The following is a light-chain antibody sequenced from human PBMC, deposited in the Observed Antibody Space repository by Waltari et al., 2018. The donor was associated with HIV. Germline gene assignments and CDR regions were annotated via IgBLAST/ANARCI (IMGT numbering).Light chain of an antibody. CDR1: QTLLSSSNNKNY. CDR3: QQYDSSPWT. CDR2: WAS. J-gene: IGKJ1*01. V-gene: IGKV4-1*01. Sequence: IVMTQSPDSLAVSLGERATIDCRSSQTLLSSSNNKNYLTWYRQKPGQPPELLLYWASTRESGVPDRFSGSGSGTNFTLTISSLQAEDAATYYCQQYDSSPWTFGQGTKV.